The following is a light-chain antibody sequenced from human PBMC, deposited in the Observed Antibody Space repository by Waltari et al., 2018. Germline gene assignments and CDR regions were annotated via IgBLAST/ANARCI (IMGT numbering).Light chain of an antibody. CDR1: QRVLYRSNNKNF. V-gene: IGKV4-1*01. Sequence: DIVMTQSPDSLAVSLGERATINCKSSQRVLYRSNNKNFLAWYQQRPGQSPKLLIYWASTRESGVPDRFSGSGSGTDFTLTISSLQAEDVAVYYCQQYYTTPPTFGPGTKVDIK. CDR3: QQYYTTPPT. CDR2: WAS. J-gene: IGKJ3*01.